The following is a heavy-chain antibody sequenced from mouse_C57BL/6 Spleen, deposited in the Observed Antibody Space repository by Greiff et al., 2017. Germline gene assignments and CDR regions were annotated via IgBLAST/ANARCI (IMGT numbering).Heavy chain of an antibody. Sequence: VQLQQSGAELVRPGASVTLSCKASGYTFTDYDMHWVKQKPVHGLEWIGAIDPDTGGTAYNQKFKGKAILTADKSSSTAYMKLSSLTSEDSAVYYCTGRGLLLYDFDYWGQGTTLTVSS. CDR1: GYTFTDYD. V-gene: IGHV1-15*01. J-gene: IGHJ2*01. CDR3: TGRGLLLYDFDY. CDR2: IDPDTGGT. D-gene: IGHD1-1*01.